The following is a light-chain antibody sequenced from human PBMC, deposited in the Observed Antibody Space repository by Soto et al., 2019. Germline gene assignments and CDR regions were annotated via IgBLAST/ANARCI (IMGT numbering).Light chain of an antibody. CDR3: SSYTRSSTLAV. J-gene: IGLJ2*01. CDR2: DVS. CDR1: SSDVGGYNY. V-gene: IGLV2-14*01. Sequence: QSALTQPASVSGSPGQSITISCTGTSSDVGGYNYVSWYQQHPGKAPKLMMYDVSDRPSGVSNRFSGSKSGNTASLTISGLQAEDEADYYCSSYTRSSTLAVFGGGTKLTVL.